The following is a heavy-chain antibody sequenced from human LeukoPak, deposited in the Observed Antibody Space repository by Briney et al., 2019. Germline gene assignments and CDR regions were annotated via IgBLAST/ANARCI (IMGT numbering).Heavy chain of an antibody. CDR2: IYSGGST. D-gene: IGHD6-13*01. Sequence: GGSLRLSCAASGFXVSSNYMSWVRQAPGKGLKWVSVIYSGGSTYYADSVKGRFTISRDNSKNTLYLQMNSLRAEDTAVYYCARETGYSSSWYGSWGQGTMVTVSS. CDR3: ARETGYSSSWYGS. CDR1: GFXVSSNY. V-gene: IGHV3-53*01. J-gene: IGHJ4*02.